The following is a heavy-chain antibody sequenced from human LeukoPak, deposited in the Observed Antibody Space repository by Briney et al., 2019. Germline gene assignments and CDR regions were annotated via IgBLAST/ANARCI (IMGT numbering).Heavy chain of an antibody. CDR1: GYTFASYL. CDR2: IYPTSGTT. CDR3: ARDIVEISNTRGFDF. V-gene: IGHV1-46*01. D-gene: IGHD2-21*01. Sequence: SVKVSCKASGYTFASYLLHWVRQAPGQGLEWMGFIYPTSGTTRYAQDFQGRVTMTRDTSTSTMYMDLNSLRSEDTAVYYCARDIVEISNTRGFDFWGQGSLVTVSS. J-gene: IGHJ4*02.